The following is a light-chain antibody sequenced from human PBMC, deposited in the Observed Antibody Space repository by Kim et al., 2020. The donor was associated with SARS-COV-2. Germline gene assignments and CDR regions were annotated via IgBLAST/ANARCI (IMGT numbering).Light chain of an antibody. CDR3: AAWDDSLNGYVV. Sequence: RVNTASDESNTNIGSNGLNWYQQLPGTAPRLLIYTINQRPSGVPDRISGSKSGTSASLAISGLQSEDEADYYCAAWDDSLNGYVVFGGGTQLTVL. CDR2: TIN. V-gene: IGLV1-44*01. J-gene: IGLJ2*01. CDR1: NTNIGSNG.